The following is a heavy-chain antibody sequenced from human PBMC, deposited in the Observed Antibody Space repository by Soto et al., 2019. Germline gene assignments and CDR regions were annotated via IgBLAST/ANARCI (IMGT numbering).Heavy chain of an antibody. CDR3: ARDLPPDPLCSGGSCYSRDWFDP. J-gene: IGHJ5*02. CDR1: GFTFSSYA. CDR2: ISYDGSNK. D-gene: IGHD2-15*01. Sequence: QVQLVESGGGVVQPGRSLRLSCAASGFTFSSYAMHWVRQAPGKGLEWVAVISYDGSNKYYADSVKGRFTISRDNSKNTLYLQMNSLRAEDTAVYYCARDLPPDPLCSGGSCYSRDWFDPWGQGTLVTVSS. V-gene: IGHV3-30-3*01.